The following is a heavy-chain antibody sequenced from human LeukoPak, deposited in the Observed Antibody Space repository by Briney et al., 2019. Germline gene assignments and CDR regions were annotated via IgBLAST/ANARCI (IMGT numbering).Heavy chain of an antibody. CDR2: TSHDGSSK. CDR1: GFTFTSYA. D-gene: IGHD2-15*01. CDR3: AKSGLNRFDY. J-gene: IGHJ4*02. Sequence: PGGSLRLSCAVSGFTFTSYAIHWVRQAPGKGLEWVAVTSHDGSSKYYADSVKGRFTISRDDSKNTLYLQMNSLRAEDTAVYYCAKSGLNRFDYWGQGTLVTVSS. V-gene: IGHV3-30*04.